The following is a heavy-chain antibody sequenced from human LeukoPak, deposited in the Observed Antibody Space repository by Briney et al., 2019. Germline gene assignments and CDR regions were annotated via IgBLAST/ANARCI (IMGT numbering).Heavy chain of an antibody. CDR3: ARGLNDSWTGENY. CDR1: DLSFSCYY. Sequence: SESLSLTCAVYDLSFSCYYWSLIRQPPVKRLDWIGESYHVGSTNYNPSLKSRVTISLDSSNTQFYLKVRYVTAADTAVYYCARGLNDSWTGENYWGQGTLVTVSS. V-gene: IGHV4-34*01. D-gene: IGHD3-3*01. CDR2: SYHVGST. J-gene: IGHJ4*02.